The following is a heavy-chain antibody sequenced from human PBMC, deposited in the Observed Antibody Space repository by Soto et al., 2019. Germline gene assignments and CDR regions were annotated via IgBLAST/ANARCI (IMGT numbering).Heavy chain of an antibody. D-gene: IGHD2-15*01. CDR1: GYTFTSYG. CDR3: ARHPGGRGYYYGMDV. J-gene: IGHJ6*02. Sequence: ASVKVSCKASGYTFTSYGISWVRQAPGQGLEWMGWISAYNGNTNYAQKLQGRVTMTTGTSTSTAYMELRSPRSDDTAVYYCARHPGGRGYYYGMDVWGQGTTVTVSS. V-gene: IGHV1-18*01. CDR2: ISAYNGNT.